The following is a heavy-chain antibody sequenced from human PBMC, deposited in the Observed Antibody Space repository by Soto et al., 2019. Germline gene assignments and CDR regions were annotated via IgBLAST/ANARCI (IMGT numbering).Heavy chain of an antibody. CDR3: ARGRPWLAIRPFDY. V-gene: IGHV4-34*01. CDR1: GGSLSGYY. J-gene: IGHJ4*02. D-gene: IGHD6-19*01. CDR2: SNRSGST. Sequence: QVQLQQWGAGLLKPSETLSLTCAVYGGSLSGYYWSWIRQPPGKGLEWIGESNRSGSTNYNPSLKSRVTISVDTSKNQFSLKLTSVTAADTAVYDCARGRPWLAIRPFDYWGQGTLVTVSS.